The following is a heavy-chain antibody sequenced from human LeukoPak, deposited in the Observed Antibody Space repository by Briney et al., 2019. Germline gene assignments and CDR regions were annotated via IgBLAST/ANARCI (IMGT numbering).Heavy chain of an antibody. CDR3: ARDGGYGAPRPHLDY. J-gene: IGHJ4*02. D-gene: IGHD5-12*01. V-gene: IGHV3-30-3*01. CDR2: ISYDGSNK. CDR1: EFTFSSYA. Sequence: PGRSLRLSCAASEFTFSSYAMHWVRQAPGKGLEWVAVISYDGSNKYYADSVKGRFTISRDNSKNTLYLQMNSLRAEDTAVYYCARDGGYGAPRPHLDYWGQGTLVTVSS.